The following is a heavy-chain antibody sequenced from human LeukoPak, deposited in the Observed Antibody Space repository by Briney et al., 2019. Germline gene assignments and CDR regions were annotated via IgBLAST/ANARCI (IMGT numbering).Heavy chain of an antibody. Sequence: GGSLRLSCAASGFTFYSYAMTWVRQAPGKGLEWISAIVGSGSDTFYADSVKGRSTISRDNSQNTLYLQMNSLRAEDTAVYYCARDYSDTGGYRKDYWGQGTLVTVSS. CDR1: GFTFYSYA. J-gene: IGHJ4*02. D-gene: IGHD3-22*01. CDR3: ARDYSDTGGYRKDY. CDR2: IVGSGSDT. V-gene: IGHV3-23*01.